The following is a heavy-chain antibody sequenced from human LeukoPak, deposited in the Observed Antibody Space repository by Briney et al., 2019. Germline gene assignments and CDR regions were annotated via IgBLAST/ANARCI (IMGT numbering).Heavy chain of an antibody. J-gene: IGHJ4*02. CDR1: GFTFSSYS. Sequence: PGGSLRLSCAASGFTFSSYSMNWVRQAPGKGLEWVSSISSSSSYIYYADSVKGRFTISRDNAKNPLYLQMNSLRAEDTAVYYCARNSPDTASDYWGQGTLVTVSS. CDR3: ARNSPDTASDY. V-gene: IGHV3-21*01. CDR2: ISSSSSYI. D-gene: IGHD5-18*01.